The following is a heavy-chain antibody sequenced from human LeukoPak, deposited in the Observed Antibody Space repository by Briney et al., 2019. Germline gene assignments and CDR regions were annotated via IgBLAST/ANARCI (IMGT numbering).Heavy chain of an antibody. CDR3: ARGADYGDGGY. CDR1: GYSISSGYY. D-gene: IGHD4-17*01. Sequence: SETVSPTCTVSGYSISSGYYWGWIRQPPGKGLEWIGYIYYSGSTYYNPSLKSRVTISVDTSKNQFSLKLSSVTAADTAVYYCARGADYGDGGYWGQGTLVTVSS. V-gene: IGHV4-38-2*02. J-gene: IGHJ4*02. CDR2: IYYSGST.